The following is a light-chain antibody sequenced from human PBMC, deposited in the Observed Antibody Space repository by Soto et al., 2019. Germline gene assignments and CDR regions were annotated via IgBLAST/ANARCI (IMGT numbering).Light chain of an antibody. Sequence: QSVLTQPPSASGSPGQSVTISCTGSSSDIGDYNFVSWYQQYPGKAPKLMIYEVTKRPSGVPDRFSGSKSGNTASLTVSGLQNEDEADYYCTSYVGRGTQVFGAGTKLTVL. CDR1: SSDIGDYNF. CDR2: EVT. CDR3: TSYVGRGTQV. V-gene: IGLV2-8*01. J-gene: IGLJ3*02.